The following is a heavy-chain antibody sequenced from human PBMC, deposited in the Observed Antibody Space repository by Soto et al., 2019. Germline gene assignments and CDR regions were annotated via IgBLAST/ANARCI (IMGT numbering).Heavy chain of an antibody. CDR2: IYYSGST. J-gene: IGHJ5*02. CDR1: GGSISSGDYY. V-gene: IGHV4-31*03. Sequence: SETLSLTCTVSGGSISSGDYYWSWIRQHPGKGLEWIGYIYYSGSTYYNPSLKSRVTISVDTSKNQFSLKLSSVTAADTAVYCCARGSRRKYYYGSGPLGTWGQGLLVTVSS. CDR3: ARGSRRKYYYGSGPLGT. D-gene: IGHD3-10*01.